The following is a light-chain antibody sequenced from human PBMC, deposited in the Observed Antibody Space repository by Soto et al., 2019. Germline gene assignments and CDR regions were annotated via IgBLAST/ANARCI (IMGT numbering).Light chain of an antibody. J-gene: IGLJ2*01. CDR3: GTWDISLSVV. Sequence: QSVLTQPPSVSAPPGQKVTISCSGSSSNIAKNYVYWYQQLPGTAPKLLIFDNDKRPSGIPDRFSGSKSGTSATLGITGLQTGDEADYYCGTWDISLSVVFGGGTKLTVL. CDR1: SSNIAKNY. CDR2: DND. V-gene: IGLV1-51*01.